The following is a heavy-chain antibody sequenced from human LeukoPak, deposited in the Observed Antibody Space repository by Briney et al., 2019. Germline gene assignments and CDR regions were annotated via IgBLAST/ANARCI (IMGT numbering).Heavy chain of an antibody. CDR1: GGSFSGYY. CDR3: ARGRGRFDP. J-gene: IGHJ5*02. D-gene: IGHD5-12*01. Sequence: SETLSLTCAVYGGSFSGYYWSWIRQPPGKGLEWIGEINHSGSTNYNPSLKSRVTISVDTSKHQFSLKLSSVTAADTAVYYCARGRGRFDPWGQGTLVTVSS. CDR2: INHSGST. V-gene: IGHV4-34*01.